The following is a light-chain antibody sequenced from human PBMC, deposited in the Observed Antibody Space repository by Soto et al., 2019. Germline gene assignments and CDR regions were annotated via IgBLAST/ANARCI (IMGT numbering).Light chain of an antibody. CDR2: DAS. CDR1: QSVSSY. J-gene: IGKJ4*01. V-gene: IGKV3-11*01. Sequence: EIVLTQSPATLSLSPGERATLSCRASQSVSSYLAWYQQKPGQAPRLLIYDASNRATGVPARFSGSGSGTDFTRTSSRLEPEDFAVYYCQQRSNWPLTFGGGTKVEIK. CDR3: QQRSNWPLT.